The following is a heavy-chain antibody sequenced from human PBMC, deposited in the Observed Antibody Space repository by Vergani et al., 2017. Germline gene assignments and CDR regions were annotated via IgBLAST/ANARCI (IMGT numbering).Heavy chain of an antibody. CDR3: ARASLRQQLAY. J-gene: IGHJ4*02. CDR1: GFTFDDYA. D-gene: IGHD6-13*01. Sequence: EVQLVESGGGLVQPGRSLRLSCAASGFTFDDYAMHWVRQAPGKGLEWVSGISWNSGSIGYADSVKGRFTISRDNANNSLYLQMNSLRAEDTAVYYCARASLRQQLAYWGQGTLVTVSS. V-gene: IGHV3-9*01. CDR2: ISWNSGSI.